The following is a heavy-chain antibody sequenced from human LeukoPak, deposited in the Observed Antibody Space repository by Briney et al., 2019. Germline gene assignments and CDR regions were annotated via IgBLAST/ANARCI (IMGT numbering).Heavy chain of an antibody. CDR1: GFTFSSYG. D-gene: IGHD5-12*01. CDR3: AKDVGPGGLRLAYFDY. Sequence: PGRSLRLSCAASGFTFSSYGMHWVRQAPGKGLEWVAVISYDGSNKYYADSVKGRFTISRDNSKNTLYLQMNSLRAEDTAVYYCAKDVGPGGLRLAYFDYWGQGTLVTVSS. CDR2: ISYDGSNK. J-gene: IGHJ4*02. V-gene: IGHV3-30*18.